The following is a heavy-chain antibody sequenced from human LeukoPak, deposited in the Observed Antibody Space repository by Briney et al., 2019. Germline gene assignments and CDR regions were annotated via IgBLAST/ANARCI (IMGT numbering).Heavy chain of an antibody. D-gene: IGHD6-19*01. CDR1: GFTFSSYA. V-gene: IGHV3-64*01. CDR2: ISSNGGST. Sequence: GSLRLACAASGFTFSSYALHWVRLAPGKGLEYVSAISSNGGSTYYANSVKGRFTISRDNSKNTLYLQMGSLRDGDMGVYYCARGPVAVAGTAPFDYWGQGTLVTVSS. J-gene: IGHJ4*02. CDR3: ARGPVAVAGTAPFDY.